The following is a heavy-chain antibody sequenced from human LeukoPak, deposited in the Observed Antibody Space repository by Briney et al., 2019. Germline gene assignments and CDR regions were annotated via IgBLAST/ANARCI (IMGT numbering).Heavy chain of an antibody. CDR1: GYTFTGYY. D-gene: IGHD3-22*01. V-gene: IGHV1-2*02. Sequence: ASVKVSCKASGYTFTGYYMHWVRQAPGQGLEWMGWINPNSGGTNYAQKFQGRVSMTRDTSISTAYMELSRLRSDDTAVYYCARGAHYHDSSEGYDYWGQGTLVTVSS. CDR3: ARGAHYHDSSEGYDY. J-gene: IGHJ4*02. CDR2: INPNSGGT.